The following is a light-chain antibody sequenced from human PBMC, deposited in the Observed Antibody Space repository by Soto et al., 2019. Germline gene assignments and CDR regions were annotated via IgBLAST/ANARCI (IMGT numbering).Light chain of an antibody. J-gene: IGKJ2*01. V-gene: IGKV3-15*01. Sequence: EIVMTQSPATLSVSPGERATLSCRASQSVSSNLAWYQQKPGQAPRLLIYGASTRATGIPARFSGSGSGTEVTLTISSLQSEDFAVYYCQQYNNWPPDYTFGQGTKLEIK. CDR2: GAS. CDR1: QSVSSN. CDR3: QQYNNWPPDYT.